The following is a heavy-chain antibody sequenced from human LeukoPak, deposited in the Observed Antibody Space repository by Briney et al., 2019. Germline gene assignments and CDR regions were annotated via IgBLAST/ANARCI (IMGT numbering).Heavy chain of an antibody. Sequence: GASVKVSCKASGYTFTGYYMHWVRQAPGQGLEWMGRINPNSGGTNYAQKFQGRVTITADTSTDTAYMELSSLRSEDTAVYYCALNYGDYYYYMDVWGKGTTVTVSS. CDR1: GYTFTGYY. J-gene: IGHJ6*03. CDR3: ALNYGDYYYYMDV. V-gene: IGHV1-2*06. D-gene: IGHD4-17*01. CDR2: INPNSGGT.